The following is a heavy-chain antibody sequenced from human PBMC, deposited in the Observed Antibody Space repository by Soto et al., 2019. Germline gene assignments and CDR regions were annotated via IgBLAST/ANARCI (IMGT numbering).Heavy chain of an antibody. CDR2: VYYSGGA. J-gene: IGHJ5*01. CDR3: GRVVEGATRHTDFDS. V-gene: IGHV4-39*01. CDR1: GVSIHNSHSF. Sequence: QLQLQESVPGLVKPSETLSLTCAVSGVSIHNSHSFWVWTRQLPGTGLEFIGSVYYSGGANYNPSLKTRVTISVDTSKNQFSLRVNSVTAADTAIYYCGRVVEGATRHTDFDSWGQGTLVTVSS. D-gene: IGHD2-15*01.